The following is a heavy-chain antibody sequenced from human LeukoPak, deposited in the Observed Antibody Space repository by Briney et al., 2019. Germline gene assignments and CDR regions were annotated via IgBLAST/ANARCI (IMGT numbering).Heavy chain of an antibody. CDR3: ANHLACGSTSCPPFDY. CDR2: ISNSGSYI. V-gene: IGHV3-21*01. J-gene: IGHJ4*02. Sequence: GGSLRLSCAASGFTFSSYAMNWVRQAPGKGLEWVSSISNSGSYIYYADSVKGRFTISRDNAKNSLYLQMNSLRAEDTAVYYCANHLACGSTSCPPFDYWGQGTLVTVSS. D-gene: IGHD2-2*01. CDR1: GFTFSSYA.